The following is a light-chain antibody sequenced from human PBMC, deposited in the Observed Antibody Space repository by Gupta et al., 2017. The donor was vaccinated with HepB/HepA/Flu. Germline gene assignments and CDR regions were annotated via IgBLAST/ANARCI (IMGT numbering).Light chain of an antibody. V-gene: IGLV1-44*01. CDR2: SHD. J-gene: IGLJ1*01. Sequence: QSVLTPPPSVSGTPGQRVTISCSGSSSNIGTHPVNWYQHVPGTAPKLLIFSHDLRPSGVPDRISGSKSGTSASLAISGLQSDDEADYYCAAWDDSLTTYVFGTGTTFTVL. CDR3: AAWDDSLTTYV. CDR1: SSNIGTHP.